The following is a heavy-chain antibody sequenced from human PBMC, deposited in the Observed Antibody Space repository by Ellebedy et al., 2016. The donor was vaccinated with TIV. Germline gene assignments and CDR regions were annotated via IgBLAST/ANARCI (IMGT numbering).Heavy chain of an antibody. CDR3: AKDRGNYGGAPYNGMDI. J-gene: IGHJ6*02. CDR1: GVIFSNSG. V-gene: IGHV3-30*02. D-gene: IGHD3-10*01. Sequence: GGSLRLSCAASGVIFSNSGMNWVRQAPGKGLEWVAFIRFDGYNAYYADSAKGRFTISRDNSKNTLYLQMNSLRAEDTAVYSCAKDRGNYGGAPYNGMDIWGQGTTVTVSS. CDR2: IRFDGYNA.